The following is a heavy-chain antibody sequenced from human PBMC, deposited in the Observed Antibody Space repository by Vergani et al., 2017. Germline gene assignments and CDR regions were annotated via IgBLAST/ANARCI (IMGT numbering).Heavy chain of an antibody. V-gene: IGHV1-69*02. Sequence: QVQLVQSGAEVKKPGSSVKVSCKASGGTFSSYTISWVRQAPGQGLEWMGRIIPILGIANYAQKFQGRVTITADKSTSTAYMELSSLRSEDTAVYYCARVEGYCSGGSCYSPYMDVWGKGTTVTVSS. J-gene: IGHJ6*03. CDR3: ARVEGYCSGGSCYSPYMDV. D-gene: IGHD2-15*01. CDR1: GGTFSSYT. CDR2: IIPILGIA.